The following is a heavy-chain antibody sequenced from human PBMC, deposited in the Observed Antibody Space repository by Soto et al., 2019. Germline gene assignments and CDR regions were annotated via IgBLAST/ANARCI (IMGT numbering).Heavy chain of an antibody. Sequence: GESLKISCKGSGYSFSSHWISWVRQMPGKGLEWMGRIDPSDSYTSYSPSFQGHVTISADKSISTAYLQWSSLKASDSAMYYCARLLGYGSGSPGVFDYWGQGSLVTVSS. CDR1: GYSFSSHW. J-gene: IGHJ4*02. CDR3: ARLLGYGSGSPGVFDY. D-gene: IGHD3-10*01. V-gene: IGHV5-10-1*01. CDR2: IDPSDSYT.